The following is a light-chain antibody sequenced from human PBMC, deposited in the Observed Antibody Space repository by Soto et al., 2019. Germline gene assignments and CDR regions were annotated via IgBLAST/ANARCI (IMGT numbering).Light chain of an antibody. CDR3: QQYTNSPGT. V-gene: IGKV3-15*01. CDR1: QSVSSK. J-gene: IGKJ1*01. Sequence: EIVLTQSPGTLSVSPGERATLSCRASQSVSSKLAWYQQKPGQAPRLLFYGASTGATGIPARFSGSGSETEFTLSISSLQSEYFAVYYCQQYTNSPGTFGQGTKV. CDR2: GAS.